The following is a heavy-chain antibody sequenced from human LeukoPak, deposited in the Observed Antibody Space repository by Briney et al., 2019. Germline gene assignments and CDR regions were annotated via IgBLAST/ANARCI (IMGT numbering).Heavy chain of an antibody. CDR1: GFTVSSNY. CDR3: ARHGSITMVRGRLRYYYMDV. Sequence: PGGSLRLSCAASGFTVSSNYMSWVRQAPGKGWDGASVIYSGGSTYYADSVKGRFTISRDNSKNTLYLQMNSLRAEDTAVYYCARHGSITMVRGRLRYYYMDVWGKGTTVTVSS. J-gene: IGHJ6*03. D-gene: IGHD3-10*01. V-gene: IGHV3-53*01. CDR2: IYSGGST.